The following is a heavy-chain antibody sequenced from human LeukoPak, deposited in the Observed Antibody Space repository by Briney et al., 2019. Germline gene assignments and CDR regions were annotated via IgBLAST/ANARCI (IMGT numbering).Heavy chain of an antibody. Sequence: ASVKVSCKASGYTFTRYYMHWVRQAPGQGLEWMGWINPNSGGTNYAQKFQVRGTMTRDTSISTAYMELSRLRSEDTAVYYCARDRRPHDSSGYYQPTYYYYYMDVWGKGTTVTVSS. D-gene: IGHD3-22*01. V-gene: IGHV1-2*02. J-gene: IGHJ6*03. CDR2: INPNSGGT. CDR3: ARDRRPHDSSGYYQPTYYYYYMDV. CDR1: GYTFTRYY.